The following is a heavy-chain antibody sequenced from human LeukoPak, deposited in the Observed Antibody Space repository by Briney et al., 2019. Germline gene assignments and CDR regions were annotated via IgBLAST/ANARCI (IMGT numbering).Heavy chain of an antibody. J-gene: IGHJ6*02. CDR2: ISSSSSYI. D-gene: IGHD2-15*01. V-gene: IGHV3-21*01. CDR1: GFTFSSYS. Sequence: GGALRLSCAASGFTFSSYSMNWVRQAPGKGLEWVSSISSSSSYIYYADSVKGRFTISRDNAKNSLYLQMNSLRAEDTAVYYCAREGGGSWPADYYYYGMDVWGQGTTVTVSS. CDR3: AREGGGSWPADYYYYGMDV.